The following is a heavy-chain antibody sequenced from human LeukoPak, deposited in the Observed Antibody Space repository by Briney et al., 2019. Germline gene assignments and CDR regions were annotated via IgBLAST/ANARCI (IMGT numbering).Heavy chain of an antibody. J-gene: IGHJ4*02. CDR3: ARAAEAIEYFDY. Sequence: PSETLSLTCTVSGGSISNYYWTWIRQPPGMGLEWIGYVYYSGSANYNPSLKSRVTISVDTSKNQFSLKLSSVTAADTAVYYCARAAEAIEYFDYWGQGTLVTVSS. D-gene: IGHD3-22*01. V-gene: IGHV4-59*01. CDR1: GGSISNYY. CDR2: VYYSGSA.